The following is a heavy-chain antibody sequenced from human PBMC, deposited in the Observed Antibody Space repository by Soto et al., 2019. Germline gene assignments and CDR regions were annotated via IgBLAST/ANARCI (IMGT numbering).Heavy chain of an antibody. Sequence: GGSLRLSCAASGFTFSSYGMHWVRQAPGKGLEWVAVISYDGSSKYYADSVKGRFTISRDNSKNTLYLQMNSLRAEDTAVYYCAKEIFKGPHCTNGVCLFDYWGQGTLVTVSS. J-gene: IGHJ4*02. CDR3: AKEIFKGPHCTNGVCLFDY. D-gene: IGHD2-8*01. V-gene: IGHV3-30*18. CDR1: GFTFSSYG. CDR2: ISYDGSSK.